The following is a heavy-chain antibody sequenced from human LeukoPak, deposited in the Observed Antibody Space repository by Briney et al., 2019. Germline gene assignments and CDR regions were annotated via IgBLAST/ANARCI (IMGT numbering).Heavy chain of an antibody. CDR2: ISYDGSNK. J-gene: IGHJ4*02. Sequence: GGSLRLSCAASGFTFSSYAMHWVRQAPGKGLEWVAVISYDGSNKYYAGSVKGRFTISRDNSKNTLYLQMNSLRAEDTAVYYCARDRYYYDSSGYYYVGYFDYWGQGTLVTVSS. V-gene: IGHV3-30-3*01. CDR1: GFTFSSYA. D-gene: IGHD3-22*01. CDR3: ARDRYYYDSSGYYYVGYFDY.